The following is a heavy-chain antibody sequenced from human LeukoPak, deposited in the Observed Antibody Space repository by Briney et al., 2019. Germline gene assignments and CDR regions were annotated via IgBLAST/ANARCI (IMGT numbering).Heavy chain of an antibody. J-gene: IGHJ4*02. CDR2: ISSNGDST. CDR3: AREYYYEELDY. V-gene: IGHV3-64*01. Sequence: GGSLRLSCAASGFTFSSYPMHWVRQAPGKGLEYVSGISSNGDSTYYANSVKGRFTISRDNSKNTQYLQMGSLRAEDMAVYYCAREYYYEELDYWGQGTLVTVSS. D-gene: IGHD3-22*01. CDR1: GFTFSSYP.